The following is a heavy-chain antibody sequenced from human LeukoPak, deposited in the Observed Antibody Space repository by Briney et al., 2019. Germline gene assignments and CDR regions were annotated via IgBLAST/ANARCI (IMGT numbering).Heavy chain of an antibody. Sequence: GGSLRLSSAASGFTVSNNYMSWVRQAPGKGLEWVSVIYSGGSTYYADSVKGRFTISRDNSKNTLYLQMNSLRAEDTAVYYCARAIGDPFDYWGQGTLVTVSS. V-gene: IGHV3-53*01. CDR1: GFTVSNNY. CDR3: ARAIGDPFDY. J-gene: IGHJ4*02. D-gene: IGHD3-10*01. CDR2: IYSGGST.